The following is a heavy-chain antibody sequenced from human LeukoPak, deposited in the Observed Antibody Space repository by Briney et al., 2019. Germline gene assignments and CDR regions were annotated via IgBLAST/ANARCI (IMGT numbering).Heavy chain of an antibody. D-gene: IGHD6-13*01. V-gene: IGHV4-59*01. Sequence: SETLSLTCTVSGGSISSYYWSWIRQPPGKGLEWIGYIYYSGGTNYNPSLKSRVTISVDTSKNQFSLRLSSVTAADTAVYYCARVGYSSGWYPNYYYYMDVWGKGTTVTVSS. CDR2: IYYSGGT. J-gene: IGHJ6*03. CDR3: ARVGYSSGWYPNYYYYMDV. CDR1: GGSISSYY.